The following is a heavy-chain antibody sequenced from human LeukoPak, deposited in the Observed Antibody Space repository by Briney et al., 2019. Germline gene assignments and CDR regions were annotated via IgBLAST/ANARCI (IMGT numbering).Heavy chain of an antibody. V-gene: IGHV4-38-2*01. J-gene: IGHJ6*03. CDR3: ARHLLNYYYYYMDV. D-gene: IGHD2/OR15-2a*01. CDR1: GYSISSGYY. CDR2: IYHSGST. Sequence: KPSETLSLTCAVSGYSISSGYYWGWIRPPPGKGLEWIGSIYHSGSTYYNPSLKSRVTISVDTSKNQFSLKLSSVTAAATAVYYCARHLLNYYYYYMDVWGKGTTVTVSS.